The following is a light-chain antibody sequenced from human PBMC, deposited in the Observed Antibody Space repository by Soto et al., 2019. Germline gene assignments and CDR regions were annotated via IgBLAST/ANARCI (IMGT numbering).Light chain of an antibody. CDR3: QQYNNWPRT. CDR2: GAS. Sequence: EIVMTQSPATLSVSPGERATLYCRASQSVSSNLAWYQQKPGQAPRLLIYGASTRAPGLPARFSGSGSGPEFTLTISSLQSEDFAVYYCQQYNNWPRTFGGGTKVDI. J-gene: IGKJ4*01. V-gene: IGKV3-15*01. CDR1: QSVSSN.